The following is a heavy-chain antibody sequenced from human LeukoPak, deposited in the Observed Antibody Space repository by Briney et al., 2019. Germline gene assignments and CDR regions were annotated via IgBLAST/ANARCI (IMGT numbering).Heavy chain of an antibody. CDR1: GYTFTSYA. CDR2: ISAYNGNT. J-gene: IGHJ3*02. Sequence: GASVKVSCKASGYTFTSYAMNCVRQAPGQGLEWMGWISAYNGNTNYAQKLQGRVTMTTDTSTSTAYMELRSLRSDDTAVYYCAGQAVAGSDDAFDIWGQGTMVTVSS. V-gene: IGHV1-18*01. CDR3: AGQAVAGSDDAFDI. D-gene: IGHD6-19*01.